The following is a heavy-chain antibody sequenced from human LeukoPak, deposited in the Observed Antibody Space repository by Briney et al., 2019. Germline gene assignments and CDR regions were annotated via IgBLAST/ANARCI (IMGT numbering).Heavy chain of an antibody. CDR2: IKEDGSEK. Sequence: GGSLRLSCAASGFTFSSYWMSWVRQAPGKGLEWVANIKEDGSEKYYVDSVKGRFTISGDNAKNSLYLQMNSLGAEDTAVYYCASFGSSWYGAFDIWGQGTVVTVSS. J-gene: IGHJ3*02. CDR1: GFTFSSYW. V-gene: IGHV3-7*02. D-gene: IGHD6-13*01. CDR3: ASFGSSWYGAFDI.